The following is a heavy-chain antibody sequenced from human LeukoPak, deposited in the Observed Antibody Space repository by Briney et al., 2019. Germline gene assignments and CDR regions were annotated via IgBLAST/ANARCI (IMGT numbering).Heavy chain of an antibody. D-gene: IGHD2-2*01. J-gene: IGHJ4*02. CDR2: IKSKIDGGTT. Sequence: GGSLRLSCAASGFTFKNAWMNWVRQTPGKGLEWVGRIKSKIDGGTTDYAAPVKGRFTISRDDSKTTLYLQMNSLKTEDTAVYYCATDIVVVPATGVDFWGQGTLVTVSS. CDR3: ATDIVVVPATGVDF. V-gene: IGHV3-15*01. CDR1: GFTFKNAW.